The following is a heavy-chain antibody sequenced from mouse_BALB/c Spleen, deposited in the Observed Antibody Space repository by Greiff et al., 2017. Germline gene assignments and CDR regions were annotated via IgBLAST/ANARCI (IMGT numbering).Heavy chain of an antibody. J-gene: IGHJ2*01. CDR1: GFTFTDYY. CDR2: IRNKANGYTT. D-gene: IGHD1-1*01. Sequence: EVQGVESGGGLVQPGGSLRLSCATSGFTFTDYYMSWVRQPPGKALEWLGFIRNKANGYTTEYSASVKGRFTISRDNSQSILYLQMNTLRAEDSATYYCARELLPFDYWGQGTTLTVSS. CDR3: ARELLPFDY. V-gene: IGHV7-3*02.